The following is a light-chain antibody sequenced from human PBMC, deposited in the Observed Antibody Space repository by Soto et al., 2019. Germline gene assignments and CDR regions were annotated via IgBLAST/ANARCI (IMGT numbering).Light chain of an antibody. CDR3: QQSYTAPYA. V-gene: IGKV1-39*01. J-gene: IGKJ2*01. Sequence: DIKMTQSPSSLSASVGDRVTITCRASQSIDNYLNWYQQEPGKAPKLLIYGASTLKSGVPSRFSGSGSGTDFTLTISNLQPEEFAIYYCQQSYTAPYAFGQGTRLEIK. CDR2: GAS. CDR1: QSIDNY.